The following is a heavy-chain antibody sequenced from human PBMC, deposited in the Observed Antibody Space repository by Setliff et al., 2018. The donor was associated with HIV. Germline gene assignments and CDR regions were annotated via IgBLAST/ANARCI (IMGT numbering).Heavy chain of an antibody. Sequence: PSETLSLTCTVSGGSISSYYWSWIRQPAGKGLEWIGRIYTSGSTNYNPSLKSRVTMSVDTSKNQFSLKLSSVTAADTAVYFCARGKGGSGSYPGAGEIDPWGQGTLVTVSS. CDR1: GGSISSYY. D-gene: IGHD3-10*01. CDR2: IYTSGST. J-gene: IGHJ5*02. CDR3: ARGKGGSGSYPGAGEIDP. V-gene: IGHV4-4*07.